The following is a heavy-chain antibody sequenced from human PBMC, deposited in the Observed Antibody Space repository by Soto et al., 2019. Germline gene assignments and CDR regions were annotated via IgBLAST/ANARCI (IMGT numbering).Heavy chain of an antibody. CDR1: GFTFSSYA. V-gene: IGHV3-30*04. CDR2: ISYDGSNK. CDR3: ARDTGSITMVRGVFDY. Sequence: GGSLRLSCAASGFTFSSYAMHWVRQAPGKGLEWVAVISYDGSNKYYADSVKGRFTISRDNSKNTLYLQMNSLRAEDTAVYYCARDTGSITMVRGVFDYWGQGTLVTVSS. J-gene: IGHJ4*02. D-gene: IGHD3-10*01.